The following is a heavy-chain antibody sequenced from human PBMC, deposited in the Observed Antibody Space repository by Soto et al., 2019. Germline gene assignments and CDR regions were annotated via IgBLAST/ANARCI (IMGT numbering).Heavy chain of an antibody. CDR1: GFTFSSYS. CDR2: ISSSSSTI. J-gene: IGHJ6*02. V-gene: IGHV3-48*02. Sequence: GSLRLSCAASGFTFSSYSMNWVRQAPGKGLEWVSYISSSSSTIYYADSVKGRFTISRDNDKNSLYLQMNSLRDEDTAVYYCARMVIAAAGYGMDVWGQGTTVTVSS. D-gene: IGHD6-13*01. CDR3: ARMVIAAAGYGMDV.